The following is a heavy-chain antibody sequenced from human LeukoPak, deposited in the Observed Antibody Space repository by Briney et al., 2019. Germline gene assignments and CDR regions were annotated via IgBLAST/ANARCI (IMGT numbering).Heavy chain of an antibody. V-gene: IGHV1-46*01. CDR3: ARGGGMVATTP. J-gene: IGHJ5*02. CDR2: INPSGGCT. CDR1: GYTFTSYY. Sequence: ASVKVSCKASGYTFTSYYMHWVRQAPGQGLEWMGIINPSGGCTSYAQKFQGRVTMTRDTSTSTVYMELSSPRSEDTAVYYCARGGGMVATTPWGQGTLVTVSS. D-gene: IGHD5-12*01.